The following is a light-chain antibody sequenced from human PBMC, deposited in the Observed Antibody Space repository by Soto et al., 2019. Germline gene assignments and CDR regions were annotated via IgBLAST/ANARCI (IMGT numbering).Light chain of an antibody. V-gene: IGLV2-14*01. CDR2: EVR. J-gene: IGLJ3*02. Sequence: QSALTQPASVSGSPGQSLTISCTGTGSDIGGYKFVSWYQQHPGKAPKVILYEVRNRPSGVSSRFSGAKSGNTASLTISGLQGEDEADYYCSSFSSTTTLLVFGGGTKLTVL. CDR1: GSDIGGYKF. CDR3: SSFSSTTTLLV.